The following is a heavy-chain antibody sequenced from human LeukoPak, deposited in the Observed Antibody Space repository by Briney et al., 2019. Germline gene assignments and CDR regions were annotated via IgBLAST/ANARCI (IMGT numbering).Heavy chain of an antibody. CDR3: AKANIADYYYYYMDV. CDR2: ISGSGGST. Sequence: GGSLRLSCAASGFTFSSYSMNWVRQAPGKGLEWVSAISGSGGSTYYADSVKGRFTISRDNSKNTLYLQMNSLRAEDTAVYYCAKANIADYYYYYMDVWGKGTTVTVSS. D-gene: IGHD6-13*01. CDR1: GFTFSSYS. V-gene: IGHV3-23*01. J-gene: IGHJ6*03.